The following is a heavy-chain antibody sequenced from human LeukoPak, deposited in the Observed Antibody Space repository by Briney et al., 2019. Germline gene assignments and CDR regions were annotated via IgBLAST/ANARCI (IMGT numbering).Heavy chain of an antibody. CDR1: GFTVSSNY. D-gene: IGHD5-12*01. Sequence: GGSLRLSCAASGFTVSSNYMSWVRQAPGKGLEWVSVIYSGGSTYYADSVKGRFTISRDNSKNTLYLQMNSLRAEDTAVYYCAKLRDYSGYDYFDYWGQGTLVTVSS. V-gene: IGHV3-53*01. CDR2: IYSGGST. CDR3: AKLRDYSGYDYFDY. J-gene: IGHJ4*02.